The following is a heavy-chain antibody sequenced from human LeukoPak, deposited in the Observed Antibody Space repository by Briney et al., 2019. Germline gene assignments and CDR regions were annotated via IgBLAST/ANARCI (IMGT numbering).Heavy chain of an antibody. J-gene: IGHJ5*02. CDR1: GFTFSTYA. Sequence: GGSLRLSCAASGFTFSTYAMSWVRQAPGKGLEWVSSISGSGNSTYYADSVKGRSTISRGNSKNTLYLQMNSLRAEDTAVYYCAKDAKAAANNWFDPWGQGTLVTVSS. CDR3: AKDAKAAANNWFDP. V-gene: IGHV3-23*01. CDR2: ISGSGNST. D-gene: IGHD6-13*01.